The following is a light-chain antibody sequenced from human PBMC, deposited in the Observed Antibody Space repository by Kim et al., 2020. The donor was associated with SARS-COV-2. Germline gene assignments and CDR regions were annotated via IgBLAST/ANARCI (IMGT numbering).Light chain of an antibody. Sequence: VSPGERATCSCRASQSINTKLAWYQQKPGQAPRLLISDASTRATGIPARFSGSGSGTEFTLTISSLQSEDFAVYYCQQYNDWPLTFGGGTKVDIK. CDR2: DAS. CDR3: QQYNDWPLT. CDR1: QSINTK. J-gene: IGKJ4*01. V-gene: IGKV3D-15*01.